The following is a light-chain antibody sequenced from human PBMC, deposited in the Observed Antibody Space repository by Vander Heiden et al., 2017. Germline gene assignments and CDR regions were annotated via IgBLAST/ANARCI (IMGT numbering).Light chain of an antibody. CDR1: TIGSKS. CDR3: QVWDSSSNHVV. Sequence: SYVLTQPPPVSVAPGQTARITGGGTTIGSKSVHWYQQKPGQAPLLVVYDDTDRPSGIPERLSGSNSGNTATLTISTVEAGDEADYYCQVWDSSSNHVVFGGGTKLTVL. CDR2: DDT. V-gene: IGLV3-21*02. J-gene: IGLJ2*01.